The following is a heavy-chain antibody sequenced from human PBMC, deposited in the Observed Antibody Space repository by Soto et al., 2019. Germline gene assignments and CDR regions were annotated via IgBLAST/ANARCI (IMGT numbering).Heavy chain of an antibody. CDR3: AREENCSGGTCYSEYFHR. V-gene: IGHV1-46*01. CDR1: GSIFTAYS. CDR2: VNPSGGST. Sequence: ASVKVSCKASGSIFTAYSMHWVRRAPGQGLEWMGVVNPSGGSTNYAQNFQGRVTMTRDTSTTTIYMELSSLRSDDTAIYYCAREENCSGGTCYSEYFHRWGQGTLVTVSS. J-gene: IGHJ1*01. D-gene: IGHD2-15*01.